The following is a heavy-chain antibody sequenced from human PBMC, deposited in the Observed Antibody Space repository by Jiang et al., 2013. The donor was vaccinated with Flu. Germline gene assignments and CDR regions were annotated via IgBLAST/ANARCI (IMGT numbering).Heavy chain of an antibody. V-gene: IGHV1-69*04. J-gene: IGHJ3*01. CDR2: IIPVVDMA. D-gene: IGHD1-26*01. Sequence: ASSGSLSSYDINWVRQAPGQGLEWVGKIIPVVDMASYAQKFQGRVTITADRSTSKVYLEVSSLTSEDTAVYYCARGGALDVWGPGAMVTVSS. CDR3: ARGGALDV. CDR1: SGSLSSYD.